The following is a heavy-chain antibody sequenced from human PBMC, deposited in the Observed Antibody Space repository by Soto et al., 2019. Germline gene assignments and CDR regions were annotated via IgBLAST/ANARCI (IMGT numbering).Heavy chain of an antibody. V-gene: IGHV1-3*01. CDR3: ARLGISSGWFDTSYYYYGMDV. D-gene: IGHD6-19*01. Sequence: QVQLVQSGAEVKKPGASVKVSCKASGYTFTSYAMHWVRQAPGQRLEWMGWINAGNGNTKYSQKFQGRVTITRDTSASTAYMELSSLRSEDTAVYYCARLGISSGWFDTSYYYYGMDVWGQGTTVTVSS. J-gene: IGHJ6*02. CDR1: GYTFTSYA. CDR2: INAGNGNT.